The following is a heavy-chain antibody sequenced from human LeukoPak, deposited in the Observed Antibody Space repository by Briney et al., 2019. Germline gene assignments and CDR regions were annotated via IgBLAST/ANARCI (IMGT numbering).Heavy chain of an antibody. CDR3: ARDPTGVTSNWYFDL. J-gene: IGHJ2*01. CDR1: GYTFTSYG. D-gene: IGHD1-14*01. V-gene: IGHV1-18*01. Sequence: GASVKVSCKASGYTFTSYGISWVRQAPGQGREGMGWISAYNGNTNYAPKFQGRVTMTTDTSTSTAYMELRSLRSDDTAVYYCARDPTGVTSNWYFDLWGRGTLVTVSS. CDR2: ISAYNGNT.